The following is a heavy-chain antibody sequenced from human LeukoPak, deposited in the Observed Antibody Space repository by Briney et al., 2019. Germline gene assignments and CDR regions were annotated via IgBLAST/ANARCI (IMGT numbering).Heavy chain of an antibody. J-gene: IGHJ4*02. V-gene: IGHV4-59*12. Sequence: SETLSLTCTVSGGSISSYYWSWIRQPPGKGLEWIGYIYYSGSTNYNPSLKSRVTISVDTSKNQFSLKLSSVTAADTAVYYCARGPRWYCSRTSCYGHFDYWGQGTLVTVSS. CDR3: ARGPRWYCSRTSCYGHFDY. D-gene: IGHD2-2*01. CDR2: IYYSGST. CDR1: GGSISSYY.